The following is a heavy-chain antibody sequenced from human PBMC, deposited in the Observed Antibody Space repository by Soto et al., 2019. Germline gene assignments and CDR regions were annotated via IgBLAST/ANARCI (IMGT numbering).Heavy chain of an antibody. CDR1: GGSISSSNW. V-gene: IGHV4-4*02. D-gene: IGHD5-18*01. CDR3: ARLSTGYSYASFEY. Sequence: SETLSLTCAVSGGSISSSNWWSWVRQPPGKGLEWIGEIYHSGSTNYNPSLKSRVTISVDKSKNQFSLKLSSVTAADTAVYYCARLSTGYSYASFEYWGQGTLVTVSA. J-gene: IGHJ4*02. CDR2: IYHSGST.